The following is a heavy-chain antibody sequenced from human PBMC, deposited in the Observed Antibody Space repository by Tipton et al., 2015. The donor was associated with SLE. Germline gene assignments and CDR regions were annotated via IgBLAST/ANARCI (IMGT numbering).Heavy chain of an antibody. V-gene: IGHV4-34*01. CDR3: ARMEGMITYGGIAGL. Sequence: TLSLTCDVNGGSFSGYYWSWIRQSPGKGLEWIGEVNHLGTIYYNASLKSRVTISIDTSKSHFFLKLTSVTAADTAVYYCARMEGMITYGGIAGLWGQGTVVTVSS. CDR2: VNHLGTI. CDR1: GGSFSGYY. D-gene: IGHD3-16*01. J-gene: IGHJ4*02.